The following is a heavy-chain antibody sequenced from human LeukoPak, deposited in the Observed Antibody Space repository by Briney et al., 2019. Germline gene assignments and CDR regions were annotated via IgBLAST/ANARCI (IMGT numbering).Heavy chain of an antibody. CDR3: ARVELRQDWFDP. CDR1: GGSFSGYY. V-gene: IGHV4-34*01. D-gene: IGHD1-7*01. Sequence: SETLSLTCAVYGGSFSGYYWSWIRQPPGKGLEWIGEINHSGSTNYNPSLKSRVTISVDTSKNQFSLKLSSVTAADTAVYYCARVELRQDWFDPWGQGTLVTVSS. CDR2: INHSGST. J-gene: IGHJ5*02.